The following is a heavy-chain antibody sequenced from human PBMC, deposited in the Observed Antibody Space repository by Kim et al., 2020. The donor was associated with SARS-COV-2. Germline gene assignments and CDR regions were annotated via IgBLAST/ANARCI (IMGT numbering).Heavy chain of an antibody. V-gene: IGHV3-30*18. D-gene: IGHD3-9*01. CDR1: GFTFSSYG. CDR3: AKLPETYYDILTGYYGAFDI. J-gene: IGHJ3*02. Sequence: GGSLRLSCAASGFTFSSYGMHWVRQAPGKGLEWVAVISYDGSNKYYADSVKGRFTISRDNSKNTLYLQMNSLRAEDTAVYYCAKLPETYYDILTGYYGAFDIWGQGTMVTVSS. CDR2: ISYDGSNK.